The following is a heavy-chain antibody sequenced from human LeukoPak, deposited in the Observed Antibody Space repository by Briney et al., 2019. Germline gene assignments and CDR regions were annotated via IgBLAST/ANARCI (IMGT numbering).Heavy chain of an antibody. D-gene: IGHD3-10*01. CDR3: ATIRGAWFGESALRYYYYGMDV. Sequence: ASVKVSCKASGYTFTGYYMHWVRQAPGKGLEWMGGFDPEDGETIYAQKFQGRVTMTEDTSTDTAYMELSSLRSEDTAVYYCATIRGAWFGESALRYYYYGMDVWGQGTTVTVSS. J-gene: IGHJ6*02. V-gene: IGHV1-24*01. CDR1: GYTFTGYY. CDR2: FDPEDGET.